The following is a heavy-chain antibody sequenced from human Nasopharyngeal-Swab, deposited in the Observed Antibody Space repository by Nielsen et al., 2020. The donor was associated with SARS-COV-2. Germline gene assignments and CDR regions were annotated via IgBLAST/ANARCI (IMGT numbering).Heavy chain of an antibody. CDR2: VHYDGST. V-gene: IGHV4-39*01. D-gene: IGHD5-24*01. CDR1: GGSISSDTNYC. Sequence: SETLSLTCAVSGGSISSDTNYCWVWIRQPPGKGLEWIGTVHYDGSTYYSPSLKSRVTTSVDTSKNQFSLRLSSVTAADTAIYYCAGPFILDGYNYFGLDVWGQGTAVTVSS. CDR3: AGPFILDGYNYFGLDV. J-gene: IGHJ6*02.